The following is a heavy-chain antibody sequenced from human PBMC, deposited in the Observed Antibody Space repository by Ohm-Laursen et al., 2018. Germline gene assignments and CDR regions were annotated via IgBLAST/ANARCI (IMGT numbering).Heavy chain of an antibody. CDR1: GGSINSYY. V-gene: IGHV4-59*08. Sequence: SDTLSLTCTVSGGSINSYYWSWIRQPPGKGLEWIGYIYYSGITKYNPSLNSRVAISVDTSKNQFSLNLSSVTAAGTAVYYCARHGTTWFYFDYWGQGTLVTVSS. J-gene: IGHJ4*02. CDR3: ARHGTTWFYFDY. CDR2: IYYSGIT. D-gene: IGHD6-13*01.